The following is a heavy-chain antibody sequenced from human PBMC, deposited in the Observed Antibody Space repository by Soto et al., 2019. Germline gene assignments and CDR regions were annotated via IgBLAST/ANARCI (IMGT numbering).Heavy chain of an antibody. CDR3: ARDLPYDSSGYYYYYAMDV. Sequence: ASVKVSCKASGYTFTSYAMHWVRQAPGQRLEWMGWINAGNGNAKYSPKFQGRGTITRDTSASTAYMELSSLRSEDTAVYCCARDLPYDSSGYYYYYAMDVWGQGTTVTVSS. V-gene: IGHV1-3*01. CDR2: INAGNGNA. J-gene: IGHJ6*02. D-gene: IGHD3-22*01. CDR1: GYTFTSYA.